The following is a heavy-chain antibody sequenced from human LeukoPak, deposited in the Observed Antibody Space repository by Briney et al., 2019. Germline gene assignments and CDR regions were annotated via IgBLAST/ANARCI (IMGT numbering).Heavy chain of an antibody. D-gene: IGHD2-2*03. CDR3: ARDLTPGYPMTTDYYYYYMDV. CDR1: GYTFTSYY. CDR2: INPSGGST. J-gene: IGHJ6*03. V-gene: IGHV1-46*01. Sequence: GASVKVSCKASGYTFTSYYMHWVRQAPGQGLEWMGIINPSGGSTSYAQKFQGRVTMTRDTSTSTVYMELSSLRSEDTAVYYCARDLTPGYPMTTDYYYYYMDVWGKGTTVTVSS.